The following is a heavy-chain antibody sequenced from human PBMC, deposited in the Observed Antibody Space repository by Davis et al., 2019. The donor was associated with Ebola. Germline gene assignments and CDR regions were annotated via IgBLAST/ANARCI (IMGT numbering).Heavy chain of an antibody. CDR1: GGSFSGYY. CDR3: ARDPDFWSGYYHAYYFDY. J-gene: IGHJ4*02. V-gene: IGHV4-38-2*02. Sequence: PSETLSLTCAVYGGSFSGYYWGWIRQPPGKGLEWIGSIYHSGSTYYNPSLKSRVTISVDTSKNQFSLKLSSVTAADTAVYYCARDPDFWSGYYHAYYFDYWGQGTLVTISS. D-gene: IGHD3-3*01. CDR2: IYHSGST.